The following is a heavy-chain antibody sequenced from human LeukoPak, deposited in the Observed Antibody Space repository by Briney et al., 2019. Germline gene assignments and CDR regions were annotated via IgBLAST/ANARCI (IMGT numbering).Heavy chain of an antibody. Sequence: GGSLRLSCAASGFTFSSYAMSWVRQAPGKGLKWVSTINDNGDGTYYADSVKGRFTISRDNSYNMVSLQMNSLRDEDTGVYYCAKGLRTGVGPYMGYHYYMDVWGKGATVTVSS. CDR3: AKGLRTGVGPYMGYHYYMDV. CDR2: INDNGDGT. CDR1: GFTFSSYA. D-gene: IGHD3-16*01. V-gene: IGHV3-23*01. J-gene: IGHJ6*03.